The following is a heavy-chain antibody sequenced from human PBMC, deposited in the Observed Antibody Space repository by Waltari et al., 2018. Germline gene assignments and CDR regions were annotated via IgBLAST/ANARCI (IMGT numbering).Heavy chain of an antibody. J-gene: IGHJ4*02. CDR1: GGHISSSSYY. Sequence: QLQLQESGPGLVKPSETLSLTCTVSGGHISSSSYYWGWIRQPPGKGLEWIGSIYYSGSTYYNPSLKSRVTISVDTSKNQFSLKLSSVTAADTAVYYCARQYSSLVLRVGYYFDYWGQGTLVTVSS. V-gene: IGHV4-39*07. CDR3: ARQYSSLVLRVGYYFDY. D-gene: IGHD6-19*01. CDR2: IYYSGST.